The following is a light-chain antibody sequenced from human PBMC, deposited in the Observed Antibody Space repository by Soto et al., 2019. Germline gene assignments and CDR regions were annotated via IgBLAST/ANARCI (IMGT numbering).Light chain of an antibody. Sequence: QSVLTQPPSASGTPGQRVPISCSGSGSNIGSNTVNWYQQLPGTAPKLLIYSNNQRPSGVPDRFSGSKSGTSASLAISGLQSEDEADYYCTSFAPGRIYVFGSGTKVTVL. CDR2: SNN. V-gene: IGLV1-44*01. CDR3: TSFAPGRIYV. J-gene: IGLJ1*01. CDR1: GSNIGSNT.